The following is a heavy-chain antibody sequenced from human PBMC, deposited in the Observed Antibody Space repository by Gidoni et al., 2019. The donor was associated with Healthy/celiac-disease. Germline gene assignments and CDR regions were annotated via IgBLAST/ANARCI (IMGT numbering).Heavy chain of an antibody. V-gene: IGHV3-23*01. CDR2: ISGSGGRT. CDR3: AKGEVGATNFLSGDY. Sequence: EVQLLESGGGLVQPGGSLRLSCAASGFTFSSDSMGGVRQAPGQGLGWVTAISGSGGRTYYADSVKGRFTISRDNSKNTLYLQMNSLRAEDTAVYYCAKGEVGATNFLSGDYWGQGTLVTVSS. D-gene: IGHD1-26*01. J-gene: IGHJ4*02. CDR1: GFTFSSDS.